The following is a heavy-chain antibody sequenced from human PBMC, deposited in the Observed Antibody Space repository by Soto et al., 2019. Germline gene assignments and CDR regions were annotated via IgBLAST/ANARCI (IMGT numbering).Heavy chain of an antibody. CDR2: VTHDGTLY. CDR1: GFTFSSCA. Sequence: QVQLVEAGGGVVQPGRSLRLSCVASGFTFSSCAMHWVRQVPGKGLEWLAVVTHDGTLYPYADSVKGRFSIYRDNSRKTLYLQMNGLRPEGTAVYYCVKDRSDTWSFDYWGQGTLVTVSS. J-gene: IGHJ4*02. D-gene: IGHD2-8*02. V-gene: IGHV3-30*18. CDR3: VKDRSDTWSFDY.